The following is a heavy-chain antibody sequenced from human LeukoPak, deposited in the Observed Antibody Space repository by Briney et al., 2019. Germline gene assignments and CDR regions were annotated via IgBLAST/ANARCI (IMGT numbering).Heavy chain of an antibody. Sequence: GGSLRLSCAASGFTFSSYSMNWVRQAPGKGLEWVSSISSSSSYIYYADSVKGRFTISRDNAKNSLYLQRNSLKAEDTAVYYCARVSGGASAHFDYWGQGTLVTVSS. J-gene: IGHJ4*02. D-gene: IGHD2-8*02. CDR3: ARVSGGASAHFDY. CDR1: GFTFSSYS. V-gene: IGHV3-21*01. CDR2: ISSSSSYI.